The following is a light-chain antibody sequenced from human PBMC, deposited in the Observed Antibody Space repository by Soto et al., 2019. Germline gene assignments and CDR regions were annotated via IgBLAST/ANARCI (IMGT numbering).Light chain of an antibody. CDR3: SSDAGSKTL. CDR1: SSDVGNYNY. Sequence: QSALTQPLSASGSPGQSVTISCTGTSSDVGNYNYVSWYQQHPGKAPKLMIYEVSKRPSGVPDRFSGSKSGNTASLPVSGLQAEDEADYYCSSDAGSKTLFGGGTKLTVL. CDR2: EVS. J-gene: IGLJ3*02. V-gene: IGLV2-8*01.